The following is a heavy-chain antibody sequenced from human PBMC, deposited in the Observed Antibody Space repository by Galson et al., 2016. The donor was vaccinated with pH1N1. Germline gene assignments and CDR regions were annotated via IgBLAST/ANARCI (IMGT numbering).Heavy chain of an antibody. V-gene: IGHV7-4-1*02. D-gene: IGHD2-15*01. J-gene: IGHJ4*02. CDR1: GYTFASYA. Sequence: SVKVSCKASGYTFASYAINWVRQVPGQGLEWMGWIHTTTGDPSYGQGFTGRFVFSLDTSVTTAYLQISSLKTEDAAVYYCARESYRCSGGSCYSDYWGQGTLVTVSS. CDR3: ARESYRCSGGSCYSDY. CDR2: IHTTTGDP.